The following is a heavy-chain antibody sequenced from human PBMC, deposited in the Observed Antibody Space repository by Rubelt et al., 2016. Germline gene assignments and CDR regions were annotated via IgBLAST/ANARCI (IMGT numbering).Heavy chain of an antibody. J-gene: IGHJ4*02. CDR3: ASPTRNYDSSGYYLDY. Sequence: EVQLVESGGGLVKPGGSLRLSCAASGFTFSSYSMNWVRQAPGKGLEWVSSISSSSSYIFYADSVKGRFTIFRDNSKNTLYLQMNSLRAEDTAVYYCASPTRNYDSSGYYLDYWGQGTLVTVSS. V-gene: IGHV3-21*01. D-gene: IGHD3-22*01. CDR2: ISSSSSYI. CDR1: GFTFSSYS.